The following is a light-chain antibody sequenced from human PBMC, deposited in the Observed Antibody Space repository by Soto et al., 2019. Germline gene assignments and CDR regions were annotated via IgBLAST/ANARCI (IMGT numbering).Light chain of an antibody. CDR2: DVN. J-gene: IGLJ1*01. Sequence: QSVLTQPASVSGSPGQSITISCTGTSSDVGGYNLVSWYQQYPDKAPKLMIFDVNTRPSGVSNRFSGSKSGNTASLTTSGLQAEDEADYYCSSYKSSSTLPYVFGTGTKLTVL. V-gene: IGLV2-14*01. CDR3: SSYKSSSTLPYV. CDR1: SSDVGGYNL.